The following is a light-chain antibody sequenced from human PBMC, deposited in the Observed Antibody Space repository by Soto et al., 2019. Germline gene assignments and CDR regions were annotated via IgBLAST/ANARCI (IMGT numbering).Light chain of an antibody. CDR2: RIF. CDR3: QQYNDWPT. Sequence: EIVMTQSPGTFSVFPGETVTLSCRASQSVSGYLDWFHQKPGQAPRLVLLRIFTRAIGVPARFSGSGSGTEFTLTISSLQSEDFAVYYCQQYNDWPTFGQGTKVDIK. V-gene: IGKV3-15*01. J-gene: IGKJ1*01. CDR1: QSVSGY.